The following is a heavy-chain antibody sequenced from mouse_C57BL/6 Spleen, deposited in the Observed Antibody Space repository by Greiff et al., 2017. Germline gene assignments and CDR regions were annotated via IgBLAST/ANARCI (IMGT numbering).Heavy chain of an antibody. J-gene: IGHJ1*03. Sequence: EVKLMESGGGLVQPGGSLKLSCAASGFTFSDYGMAWVRQAPRKGPEWVAFISNLAYSIYYADTVTGRFTISRENAKNTLYLEMSSLRSEDTAMYYCARTVVSYWYFDVWGTGTTVTVSS. CDR1: GFTFSDYG. D-gene: IGHD1-1*01. CDR3: ARTVVSYWYFDV. CDR2: ISNLAYSI. V-gene: IGHV5-15*01.